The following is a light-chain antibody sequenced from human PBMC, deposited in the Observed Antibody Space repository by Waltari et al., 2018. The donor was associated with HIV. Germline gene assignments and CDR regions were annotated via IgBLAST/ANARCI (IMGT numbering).Light chain of an antibody. J-gene: IGLJ3*02. Sequence: QSALTQPASVSGSPGQSITISCTGTSSDVGSYNLVSWYQQHPGKAPKLMIYEVSKRPSVVSNRVSGSKSGITASLTISGLQAEDEADYYCCSYAGSSTWVFGGGTKLTVL. CDR1: SSDVGSYNL. CDR3: CSYAGSSTWV. CDR2: EVS. V-gene: IGLV2-23*02.